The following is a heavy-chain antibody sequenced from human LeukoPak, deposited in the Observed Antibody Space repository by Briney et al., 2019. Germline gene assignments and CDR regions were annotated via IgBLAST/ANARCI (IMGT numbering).Heavy chain of an antibody. D-gene: IGHD3-3*01. CDR3: AREGPQRGARRDFWSGSRLRFDP. V-gene: IGHV4-34*01. J-gene: IGHJ5*02. CDR2: INHSGST. Sequence: PSETLSLTCAVYGGSFSGYYWSWIRQPPGKGLEWIGEINHSGSTNYNPSLKSRVTISVDTSKNQFSLKLSSVTAADTAVYYCAREGPQRGARRDFWSGSRLRFDPWGQGTLVTVSS. CDR1: GGSFSGYY.